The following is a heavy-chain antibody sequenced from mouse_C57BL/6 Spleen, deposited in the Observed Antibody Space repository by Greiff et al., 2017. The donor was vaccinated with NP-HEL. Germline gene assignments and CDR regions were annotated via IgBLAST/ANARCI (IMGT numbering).Heavy chain of an antibody. J-gene: IGHJ2*01. CDR2: ISYDGSN. D-gene: IGHD1-1*01. CDR3: ASRYYYGSPPFDY. CDR1: GYSITSGYY. V-gene: IGHV3-6*01. Sequence: ESGPGLVKPSQSLSLTCSVTGYSITSGYYWNWIRQFPGNKLEWMGYISYDGSNNYNPSLKNRISITRDTSKNQFFLKLNSVTTEDTATYYCASRYYYGSPPFDYWGQGTTLTVSS.